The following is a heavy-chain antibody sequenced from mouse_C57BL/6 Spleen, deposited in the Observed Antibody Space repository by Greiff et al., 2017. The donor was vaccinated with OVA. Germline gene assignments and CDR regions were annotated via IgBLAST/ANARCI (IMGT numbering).Heavy chain of an antibody. CDR2: IDPSDSYT. J-gene: IGHJ2*01. V-gene: IGHV1-50*01. CDR3: GRNYYFDY. CDR1: GYTFTSYW. Sequence: VQLQQPGAELVKPGASVKLSCKASGYTFTSYWMQWVKQRPGQGLEWIGEIDPSDSYTNYNQKFKGKATLTVDTSSSTAYMQLSSLTSEDSAVYYCGRNYYFDYWGQGTTLTVSS.